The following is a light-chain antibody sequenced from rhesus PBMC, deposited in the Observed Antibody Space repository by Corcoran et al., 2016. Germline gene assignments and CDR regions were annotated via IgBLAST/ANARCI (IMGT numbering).Light chain of an antibody. CDR3: QHYCITPYS. CDR1: PGITND. Sequence: DIQMTQSPSCLSAYVGDRVTVNCRASPGITNDVAWYQQKPGETPKLLIYEASSLQSGIPSRFSGSGSGTDFTLTITSLQPEDFATYYCQHYCITPYSFGQGTKVEIK. J-gene: IGKJ2*01. V-gene: IGKV1-22*01. CDR2: EAS.